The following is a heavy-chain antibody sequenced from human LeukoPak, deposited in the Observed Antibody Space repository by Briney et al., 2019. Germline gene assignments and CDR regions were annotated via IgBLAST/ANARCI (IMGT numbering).Heavy chain of an antibody. J-gene: IGHJ4*02. D-gene: IGHD4-11*01. CDR1: GYSFTSYW. Sequence: HGESLKISCKGSGYSFTSYWISWVRQMPGKGLEWMGIIYPGDSGTRYSPSFQGQVTISADKSISTAYLQWSSLKASDTAMYYCARHFDYSKEIDYWGQGTLVTVSS. CDR3: ARHFDYSKEIDY. CDR2: IYPGDSGT. V-gene: IGHV5-51*01.